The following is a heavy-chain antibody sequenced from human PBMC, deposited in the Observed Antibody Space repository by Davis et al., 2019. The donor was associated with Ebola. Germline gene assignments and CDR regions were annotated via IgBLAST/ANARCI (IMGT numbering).Heavy chain of an antibody. CDR2: INPSGGGT. D-gene: IGHD6-19*01. CDR3: ARATFGYNSGWYADY. CDR1: GYTFTSYY. V-gene: IGHV1-46*01. J-gene: IGHJ4*02. Sequence: ASVKVSCKASGYTFTSYYMHWVRQAPGQGLEWMGVINPSGGGTRYAQKFQGRVTMTRDTSTSTVYMELSSLRSEDTAVYYCARATFGYNSGWYADYWGQGTLVTVSS.